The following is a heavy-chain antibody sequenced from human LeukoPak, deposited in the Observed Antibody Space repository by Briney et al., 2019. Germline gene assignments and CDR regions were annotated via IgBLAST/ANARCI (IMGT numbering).Heavy chain of an antibody. V-gene: IGHV4-59*08. J-gene: IGHJ3*02. CDR2: IYYSGST. D-gene: IGHD1-7*01. CDR3: ARIYNWNLVAFDI. Sequence: SGTLSLTCTVSGGSISSYYWSWIRQPPGKGLEWIGYIYYSGSTNYNPSLKSRVTISVDTSKNQFSLKLSSVTAADTAVYYCARIYNWNLVAFDIWGQGTMVTVSS. CDR1: GGSISSYY.